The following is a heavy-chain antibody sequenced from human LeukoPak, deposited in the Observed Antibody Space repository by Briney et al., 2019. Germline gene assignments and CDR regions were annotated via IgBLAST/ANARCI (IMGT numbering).Heavy chain of an antibody. D-gene: IGHD6-19*01. CDR1: GGSISSSSYY. V-gene: IGHV4-39*01. Sequence: SETLSLTCTVSGGSISSSSYYWGWIRQPPGKGLEWIGSIYYSGSTYYNPSLKSRVTISVDTSRNQFSLKLSSVTAADTAVYYCARYSSGWPFDYWGHGSLVTVSS. CDR3: ARYSSGWPFDY. CDR2: IYYSGST. J-gene: IGHJ4*01.